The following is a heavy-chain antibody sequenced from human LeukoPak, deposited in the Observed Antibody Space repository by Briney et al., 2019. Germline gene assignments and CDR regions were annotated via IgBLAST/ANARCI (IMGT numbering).Heavy chain of an antibody. J-gene: IGHJ4*02. Sequence: GGSLRLSCAASGFTFSSYAMHWVRQAPGQGLEWVANIMPDGSQTYYMDSVKGRFTISRDNAKNSLYLQMDSLRAEDTALYYCATTRGLDYWGQGALVTVSS. V-gene: IGHV3-7*01. CDR1: GFTFSSYA. CDR2: IMPDGSQT. D-gene: IGHD3-10*01. CDR3: ATTRGLDY.